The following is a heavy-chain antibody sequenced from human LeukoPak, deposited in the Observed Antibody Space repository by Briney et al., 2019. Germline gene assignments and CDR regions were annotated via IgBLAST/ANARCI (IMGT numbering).Heavy chain of an antibody. CDR2: IIPIFGTA. V-gene: IGHV1-69*05. CDR1: GGTFSSYA. CDR3: ARDFGGTMIVVD. Sequence: SVKVSCKASGGTFSSYAISWVRQAPGQGLEWMGGIIPIFGTANYAQKFQGRVTITTDESTSTAYMELSSLRSEDTAVYYCARDFGGTMIVVDWGQGTLVTVSS. D-gene: IGHD3-22*01. J-gene: IGHJ4*02.